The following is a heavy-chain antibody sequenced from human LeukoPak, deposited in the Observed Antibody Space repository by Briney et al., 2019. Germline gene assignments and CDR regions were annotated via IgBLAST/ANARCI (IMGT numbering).Heavy chain of an antibody. CDR2: ISGYNGNT. V-gene: IGHV1-18*04. CDR3: AREHGYGDLYFDY. J-gene: IGHJ4*02. Sequence: GASVTVSCTASGYTFTSYGISWVRQAPGQGLEWMGWISGYNGNTNYAQKFQGRVTMTTETSTSTAYMELRSLRSDDTAMYYCAREHGYGDLYFDYWGQGTLVTVSS. CDR1: GYTFTSYG. D-gene: IGHD4-17*01.